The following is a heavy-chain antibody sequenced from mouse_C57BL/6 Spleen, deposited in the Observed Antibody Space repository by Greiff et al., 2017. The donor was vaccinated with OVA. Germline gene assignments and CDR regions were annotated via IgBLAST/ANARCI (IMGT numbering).Heavy chain of an antibody. D-gene: IGHD3-1*01. CDR2: IYPGDGDT. CDR1: GYAFSSSW. J-gene: IGHJ2*01. CDR3: ARCQVSSGLDG. Sequence: QVQLQQSGPELVKPGASVKISCKASGYAFSSSWMNWVKQRPGKGLEWIGRIYPGDGDTNYNGKFKGKATLTADKSSSTAYMQLSSLTSEDSAVYCVARCQVSSGLDGRGQGATVTVS. V-gene: IGHV1-82*01.